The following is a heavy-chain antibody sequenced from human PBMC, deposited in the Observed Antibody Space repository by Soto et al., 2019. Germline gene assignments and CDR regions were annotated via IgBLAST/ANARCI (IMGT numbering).Heavy chain of an antibody. CDR3: ARMSVIMKNWFDP. D-gene: IGHD3-16*01. CDR1: GGSVNSGNYY. Sequence: QVQLQESGPGLVKPSETLSLTCTVSGGSVNSGNYYWSWIRQPPGKGLDWIGDIYYTGSTNYNSSLKSRVTMSADTSRNQFSLKLNSVTPADTAVYYCARMSVIMKNWFDPWGQGTLVIVSS. J-gene: IGHJ5*02. CDR2: IYYTGST. V-gene: IGHV4-61*01.